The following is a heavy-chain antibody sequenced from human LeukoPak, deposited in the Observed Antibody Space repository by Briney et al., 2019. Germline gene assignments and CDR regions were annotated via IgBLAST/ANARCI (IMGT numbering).Heavy chain of an antibody. J-gene: IGHJ4*02. CDR3: VAGSPPRLSHYFDY. CDR1: GFTFNNYA. CDR2: ISGSGGST. V-gene: IGHV3-23*01. Sequence: PGGSLRLSCAASGFTFNNYAVSWVRQAPGKGLEWVASISGSGGSTYYADSVKGRFTISRDNSKNTLYLQMNSLRAEDTAVYYCVAGSPPRLSHYFDYWGQGTLVTVSS.